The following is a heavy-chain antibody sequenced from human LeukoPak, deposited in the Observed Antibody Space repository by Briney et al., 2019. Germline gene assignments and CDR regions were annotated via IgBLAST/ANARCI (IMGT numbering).Heavy chain of an antibody. D-gene: IGHD3-10*01. Sequence: SETLSLTCTVSGGSISSYYWSWIRQPPGKGLEWIGYIYYGGSTNYNPSLKSRVTISVDTSKNQFSLKLSSVTAADTAVYYCARHLYGSGSYYFFDYWGQGTLVTVSS. CDR1: GGSISSYY. V-gene: IGHV4-59*08. CDR2: IYYGGST. CDR3: ARHLYGSGSYYFFDY. J-gene: IGHJ4*02.